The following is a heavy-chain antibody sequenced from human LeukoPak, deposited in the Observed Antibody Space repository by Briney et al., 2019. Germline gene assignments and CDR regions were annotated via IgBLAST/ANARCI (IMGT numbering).Heavy chain of an antibody. CDR2: MYSGGST. D-gene: IGHD6-13*01. V-gene: IGHV3-66*04. CDR1: GFTVSSNY. Sequence: GGSLRLSCAASGFTVSSNYMSWVRQAPGKGLEWVSVMYSGGSTHYADSVKGRFTISRDNSKNTLYLQMSSLRAEDTAVYYCARHGTAAALYYFDYWGQGTLVTVSS. CDR3: ARHGTAAALYYFDY. J-gene: IGHJ4*02.